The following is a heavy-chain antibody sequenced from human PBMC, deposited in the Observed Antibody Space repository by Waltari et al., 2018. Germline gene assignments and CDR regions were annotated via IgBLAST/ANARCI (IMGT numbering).Heavy chain of an antibody. Sequence: QVQLVESGGGVVQPGRSLRLPCAASGFTFSSYAMHWVRQAPGKGLEWVAVISYDGSNKYYADSVKGRFTISRDNSKNTLYLQMNSLRAEDTAVYYCARAGLVAAGLFDYWGQGTLVTVSS. J-gene: IGHJ4*02. CDR2: ISYDGSNK. CDR3: ARAGLVAAGLFDY. V-gene: IGHV3-30-3*01. CDR1: GFTFSSYA. D-gene: IGHD6-13*01.